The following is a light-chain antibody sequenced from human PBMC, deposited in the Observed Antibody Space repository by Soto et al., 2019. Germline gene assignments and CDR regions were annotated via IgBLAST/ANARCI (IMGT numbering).Light chain of an antibody. V-gene: IGLV1-40*01. CDR3: LSYDSRLSGAV. Sequence: QSVLTQPPSMSVAPGQRVTSACTGSTSNIGAGYDVHRYQQLPGTAPKLLLYGNTNRPSGVPDRFSGSKSVTSSSLAITGLQADDEDDYYCLSYDSRLSGAVFGGGTKLTVL. CDR2: GNT. CDR1: TSNIGAGYD. J-gene: IGLJ2*01.